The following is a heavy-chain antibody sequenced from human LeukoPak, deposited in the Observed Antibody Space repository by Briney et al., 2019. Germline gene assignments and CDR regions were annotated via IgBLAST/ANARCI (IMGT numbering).Heavy chain of an antibody. CDR1: GFTFSSYS. CDR2: ISSSSSTI. V-gene: IGHV3-48*01. CDR3: ASRVGYYDSSGYSHDAFDI. J-gene: IGHJ3*02. Sequence: GGSLRLSCAASGFTFSSYSMNWVRQAPGKGLEWVSYISSSSSTIYYADSVKGRFTISKDNAKNSLYLQMNSLRAEDTAVYYCASRVGYYDSSGYSHDAFDIWGQGTMVTVSS. D-gene: IGHD3-22*01.